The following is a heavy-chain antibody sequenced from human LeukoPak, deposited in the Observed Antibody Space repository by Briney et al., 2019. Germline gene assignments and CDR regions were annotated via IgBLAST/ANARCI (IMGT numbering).Heavy chain of an antibody. CDR3: AKQPYYYGSGSYYKGAFDI. V-gene: IGHV3-30*02. CDR2: IRYDGSNK. Sequence: HPGGSLRLSCAASGFTFSSYGMHWVRQAPGKGLEWVAFIRYDGSNKYYADSVKGRFTISRDNSKNTPYLQMNSLRAEDTAVYYCAKQPYYYGSGSYYKGAFDIWGQGTMVTVSS. CDR1: GFTFSSYG. J-gene: IGHJ3*02. D-gene: IGHD3-10*01.